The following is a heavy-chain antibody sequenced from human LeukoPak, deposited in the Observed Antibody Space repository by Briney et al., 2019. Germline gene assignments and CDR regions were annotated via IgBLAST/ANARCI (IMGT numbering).Heavy chain of an antibody. J-gene: IGHJ4*02. CDR1: GGTFSSYA. D-gene: IGHD3-10*01. V-gene: IGHV1-69*05. CDR2: IIPIFGTA. Sequence: SVKVSCKASGGTFSSYAISWVRQAPGQGLEWMGGIIPIFGTANYAQRFQGRVTITTDESTSTAYVELSSLRSEDTAVYYCAREGLGETTMVRGVIRAFGYWGQGTLVTVSS. CDR3: AREGLGETTMVRGVIRAFGY.